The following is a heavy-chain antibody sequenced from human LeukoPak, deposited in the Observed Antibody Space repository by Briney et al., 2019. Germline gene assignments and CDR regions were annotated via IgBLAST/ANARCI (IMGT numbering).Heavy chain of an antibody. Sequence: ASVKVSCKASGGTFNSYAISWVRQAPGQGLEWMGGIIPIFGTTNYARKFRGRVTLTADKSTRTAYMELSSLRSEDTALYYCAKYSSGWVNDYWGQGTLVTVSS. CDR1: GGTFNSYA. V-gene: IGHV1-69*06. CDR2: IIPIFGTT. J-gene: IGHJ4*02. D-gene: IGHD6-19*01. CDR3: AKYSSGWVNDY.